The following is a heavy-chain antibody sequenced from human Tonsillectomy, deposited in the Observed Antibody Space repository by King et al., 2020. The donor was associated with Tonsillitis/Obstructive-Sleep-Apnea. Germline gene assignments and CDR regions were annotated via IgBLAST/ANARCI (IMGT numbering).Heavy chain of an antibody. CDR3: ARGDLIAAPDY. CDR2: INSDGSGT. CDR1: GFTFGSYW. D-gene: IGHD2-15*01. J-gene: IGHJ4*02. Sequence: VQLVESGGGLVQPGGSLRLSCAASGFTFGSYWMHWVRQAPGKGLVWVSRINSDGSGTSYADSVKGRFTISRDNAKNTLYLQMNSLRAEDTAVYYCARGDLIAAPDYWGQGTLVTVSS. V-gene: IGHV3-74*01.